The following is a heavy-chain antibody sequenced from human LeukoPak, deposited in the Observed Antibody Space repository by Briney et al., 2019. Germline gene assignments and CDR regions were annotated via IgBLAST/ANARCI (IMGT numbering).Heavy chain of an antibody. J-gene: IGHJ5*02. D-gene: IGHD5-18*01. Sequence: ASVKVSCKASGFTFTSSAMQWVRQARGQRLEWIGWIVVGSGNTNYAQKFQERVTITRDMSTSTACMELSSLRSEDTAVYYCAAGPGGYSYGYDNWFDPWGQGTLVTVSS. CDR1: GFTFTSSA. CDR2: IVVGSGNT. V-gene: IGHV1-58*02. CDR3: AAGPGGYSYGYDNWFDP.